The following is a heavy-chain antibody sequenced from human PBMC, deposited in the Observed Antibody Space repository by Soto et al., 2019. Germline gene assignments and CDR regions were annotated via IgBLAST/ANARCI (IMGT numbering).Heavy chain of an antibody. CDR3: ARYLQKAATHTNWFDP. D-gene: IGHD2-15*01. Sequence: EVQVLESGGGLVQRGGSLRLSCATSGFIFSNFAMSWVRQAPGKGLEWVSTISGTSVTIRYADSVKGRFTISRDHSKNTLYLQMNSLRAEDTAIYYCARYLQKAATHTNWFDPWGQGALVTVSS. J-gene: IGHJ5*02. CDR2: ISGTSVTI. V-gene: IGHV3-23*01. CDR1: GFIFSNFA.